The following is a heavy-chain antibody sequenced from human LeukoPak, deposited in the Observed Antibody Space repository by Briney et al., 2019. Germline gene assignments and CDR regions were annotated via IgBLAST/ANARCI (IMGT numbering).Heavy chain of an antibody. CDR3: ARTTSQSIVAAGDH. Sequence: SVKVSCKTSGDTFRRYAIIWVRQAPGQGLEWMRGIIPVFGAANYAQKLQGRVTFTADKSTNTVYMDLRSLRSEDTAVYYCARTTSQSIVAAGDHWGQGTLVIVSS. V-gene: IGHV1-69*06. D-gene: IGHD2-15*01. CDR2: IIPVFGAA. J-gene: IGHJ4*02. CDR1: GDTFRRYA.